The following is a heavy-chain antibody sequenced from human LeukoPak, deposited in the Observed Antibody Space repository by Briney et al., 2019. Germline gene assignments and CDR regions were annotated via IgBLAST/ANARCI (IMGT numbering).Heavy chain of an antibody. CDR3: ARGPPSTRYCSSTSCYLVY. D-gene: IGHD2-2*01. CDR2: IKQDGGEK. Sequence: GGSLRLSCAASGFTFSSYWMSWVRQAPGKGLEWVANIKQDGGEKYYVDSVKGRFTISRDNAKNSLYLQMNSLRAEDTAVYYCARGPPSTRYCSSTSCYLVYWGQGTLVTVSS. J-gene: IGHJ4*02. CDR1: GFTFSSYW. V-gene: IGHV3-7*03.